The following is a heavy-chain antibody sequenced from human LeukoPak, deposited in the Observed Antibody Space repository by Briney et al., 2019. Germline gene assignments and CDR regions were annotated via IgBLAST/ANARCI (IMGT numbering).Heavy chain of an antibody. CDR1: GGAIRIYY. J-gene: IGHJ4*02. D-gene: IGHD2/OR15-2a*01. Sequence: SETLSLTCTVSGGAIRIYYWSWIRQPPGKGLEWIGYMYNSGGTNYNPSLKSRVTISVDTSKNQFSLKLSSVTAADTAVYYCAGHHPRNTVDFWGQGTLVTVSS. CDR2: MYNSGGT. CDR3: AGHHPRNTVDF. V-gene: IGHV4-59*08.